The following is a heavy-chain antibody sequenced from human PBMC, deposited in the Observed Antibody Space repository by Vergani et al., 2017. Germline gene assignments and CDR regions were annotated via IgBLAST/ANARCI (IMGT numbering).Heavy chain of an antibody. V-gene: IGHV3-23*01. CDR2: ISGSGGST. Sequence: EVQLLESGGGLVQPGGSLRLSCAASGFTFSSYAMSWVRQAPGKGLEWVSAISGSGGSTYYADSVKGRFTISRDNSKNTLYLQMNSLRAEDTAVYYCAKALYGDYGSPKPLPYYFDYWGQGTLVTVSS. D-gene: IGHD4-17*01. J-gene: IGHJ4*02. CDR1: GFTFSSYA. CDR3: AKALYGDYGSPKPLPYYFDY.